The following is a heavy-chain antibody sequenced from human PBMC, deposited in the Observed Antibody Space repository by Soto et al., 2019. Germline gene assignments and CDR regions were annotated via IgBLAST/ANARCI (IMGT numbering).Heavy chain of an antibody. V-gene: IGHV4-59*01. Sequence: QVQLQESGPGLVKPSETLSLTCTVSGGSISSYYWSWIRQPPGKGLEWIGYIYYSGSTNYNPSLKSRVTISVDTSKNQFSLKLSSVTAADTAVYYCAREDVAAAGTGKRDPWGQGTLVTVSS. CDR2: IYYSGST. D-gene: IGHD6-13*01. CDR3: AREDVAAAGTGKRDP. CDR1: GGSISSYY. J-gene: IGHJ5*02.